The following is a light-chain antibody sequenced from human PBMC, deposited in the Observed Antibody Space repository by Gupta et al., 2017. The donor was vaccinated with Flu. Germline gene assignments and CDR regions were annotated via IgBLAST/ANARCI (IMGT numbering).Light chain of an antibody. Sequence: DIHMTHSPSILSASLGDRVTITCRASQNISTWLAWYHQKPGKAPKLLMYKASTVENGIPSRFSGSGSGPDFILAITSLRTEDFANYYCQQYNNSARTFGEGTKVEIK. V-gene: IGKV1-5*03. CDR3: QQYNNSART. J-gene: IGKJ4*02. CDR2: KAS. CDR1: QNISTW.